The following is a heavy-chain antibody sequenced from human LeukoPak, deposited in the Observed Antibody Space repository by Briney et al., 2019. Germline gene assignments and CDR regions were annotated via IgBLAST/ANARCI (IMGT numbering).Heavy chain of an antibody. D-gene: IGHD3-10*01. CDR2: IYHSGST. Sequence: SETLSLTCAVSGGSISSSNWWSWVRQPPGKGLEWIGEIYHSGSTNYNPSLKSRVTISVDKSKNQFSLKLSSVTAADTAVYYCARRITMVRGAQSSWFDPWGQGTLVTVSS. CDR3: ARRITMVRGAQSSWFDP. J-gene: IGHJ5*02. V-gene: IGHV4-4*02. CDR1: GGSISSSNW.